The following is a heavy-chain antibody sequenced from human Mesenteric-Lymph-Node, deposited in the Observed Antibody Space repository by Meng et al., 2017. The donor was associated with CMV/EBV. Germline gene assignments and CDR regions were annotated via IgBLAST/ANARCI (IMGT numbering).Heavy chain of an antibody. CDR2: IYYSGTT. CDR3: ARDPKTSSWYHFDS. V-gene: IGHV4-59*01. CDR1: GGSISKYY. D-gene: IGHD6-13*01. Sequence: GSLRLSCTVSGGSISKYYWSWIRQPPGKGLEWIGYIYYSGTTSYDPSLKSRVTISTDMSKNHFSLNLNSVTAADTAVYYCARDPKTSSWYHFDSWGQGTLVTVSS. J-gene: IGHJ4*02.